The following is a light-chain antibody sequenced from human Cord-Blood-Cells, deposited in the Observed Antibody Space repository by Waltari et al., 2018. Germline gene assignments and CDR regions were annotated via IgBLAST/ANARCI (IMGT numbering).Light chain of an antibody. Sequence: QSALTQPAPVSGSPGQSITISCTGTSSDVGGYNYFSWYQQHPGKAPKLMIYDVSKRPSGVSNRFSGSKSGNTASLTISGLQAEDEADYYCSSYTSSSTKVFGGGTKLTVL. CDR1: SSDVGGYNY. CDR3: SSYTSSSTKV. J-gene: IGLJ3*02. V-gene: IGLV2-14*01. CDR2: DVS.